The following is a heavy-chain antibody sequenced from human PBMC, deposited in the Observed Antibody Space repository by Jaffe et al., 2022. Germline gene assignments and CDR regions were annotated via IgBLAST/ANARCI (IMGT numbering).Heavy chain of an antibody. CDR1: GGSFSGYY. J-gene: IGHJ3*02. D-gene: IGHD6-19*01. V-gene: IGHV4-34*01. Sequence: QVQLQQWGAGLLKPSETLSLTCAVYGGSFSGYYWSWIRQPPGKGLEWIGEINHSGSTNYNPSLKSRVTISVDTSKNQFSLKLSSVTAADTAVYYCARQGYRWLVKGRAFDIWGQGTMVTVSS. CDR3: ARQGYRWLVKGRAFDI. CDR2: INHSGST.